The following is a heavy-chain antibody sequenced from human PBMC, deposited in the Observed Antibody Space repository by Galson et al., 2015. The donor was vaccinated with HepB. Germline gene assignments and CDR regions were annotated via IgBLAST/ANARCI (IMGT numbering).Heavy chain of an antibody. CDR1: GDSVSSNSAA. V-gene: IGHV6-1*01. CDR2: TYYRSKWYN. CDR3: ARGEMLE. J-gene: IGHJ4*02. Sequence: CAISGDSVSSNSAAWNWIRQSPSRGLEWLGRTYYRSKWYNDYAVSVKSRITIKADTSKNQFSLQVNSVTPGDTAVYYCARGEMLEWGQGTLVTVSS. D-gene: IGHD5-24*01.